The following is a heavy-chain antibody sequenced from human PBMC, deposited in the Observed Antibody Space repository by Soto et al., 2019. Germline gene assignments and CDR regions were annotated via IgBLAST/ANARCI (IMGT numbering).Heavy chain of an antibody. D-gene: IGHD2-2*01. CDR2: INAGNGNT. CDR3: ARGCSSTSCCYWFDP. V-gene: IGHV1-3*01. Sequence: DSVQVSCKASGYTFTSYAMHWVREAPGQRLEWMGWINAGNGNTKYSQKFQGRVTITRDTSASTAYMELSSLRSEDTAVYYCARGCSSTSCCYWFDPWGQGTLVTVSS. J-gene: IGHJ5*02. CDR1: GYTFTSYA.